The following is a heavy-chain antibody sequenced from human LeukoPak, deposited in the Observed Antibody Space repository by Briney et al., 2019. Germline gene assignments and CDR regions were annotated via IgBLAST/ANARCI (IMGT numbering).Heavy chain of an antibody. CDR1: GGSISSYY. CDR2: IYYSGST. D-gene: IGHD3-10*01. Sequence: SETLSLTCTVSGGSISSYYWSWIRQPPGKGLEWIGYIYYSGSTNYNPSLKSRVTISVDTSKNQFSLKLSSVTAADTAVYYCARGGGRAPYYYGSGSYTPGYFDYWGQGTLVTVSS. J-gene: IGHJ4*02. CDR3: ARGGGRAPYYYGSGSYTPGYFDY. V-gene: IGHV4-59*12.